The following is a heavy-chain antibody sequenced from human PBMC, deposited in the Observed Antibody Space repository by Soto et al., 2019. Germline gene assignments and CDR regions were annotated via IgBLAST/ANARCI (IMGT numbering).Heavy chain of an antibody. CDR1: GFTFSSYA. CDR2: ISYDGSNK. D-gene: IGHD5-18*01. J-gene: IGHJ5*02. V-gene: IGHV3-30-3*01. CDR3: ERVDTAMVWFWFDP. Sequence: QVQLVESGGGVVQPGRSLRLSCAASGFTFSSYAMHWVRQAPGKGLEWVAVISYDGSNKYYADSVKGRFSISRDNSKNTLYLQLNSRRAEDTAVYYCERVDTAMVWFWFDPWGQGTLVTVSS.